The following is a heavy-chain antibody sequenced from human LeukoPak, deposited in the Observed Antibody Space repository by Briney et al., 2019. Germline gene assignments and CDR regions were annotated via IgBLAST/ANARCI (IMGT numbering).Heavy chain of an antibody. CDR3: AKEGIVDTAMVKLYYYMDV. CDR1: GFTFSSYG. D-gene: IGHD5-18*01. CDR2: IRYDGSNK. J-gene: IGHJ6*03. V-gene: IGHV3-30*02. Sequence: GGSLRLSCAASGFTFSSYGMHRVRQAPGKGLEWVAFIRYDGSNKYYADSVKGRFTISRDNSKNTLYLQMNSLRAEDTAVYYCAKEGIVDTAMVKLYYYMDVWGKGTTVTVSS.